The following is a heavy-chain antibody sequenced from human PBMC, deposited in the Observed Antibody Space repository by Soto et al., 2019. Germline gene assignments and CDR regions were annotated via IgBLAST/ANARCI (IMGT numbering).Heavy chain of an antibody. CDR3: ARGSIPYGDYLVGY. V-gene: IGHV4-30-4*01. J-gene: IGHJ4*02. CDR1: GGSINSGDYY. CDR2: IYYSGST. D-gene: IGHD4-17*01. Sequence: PSETLSLTCTVSGGSINSGDYYWSWIRQPPGKGLEWIGYIYYSGSTYYNPSLKSRVTISVDTSKNQFSLKLSSVTAADTAVYYCARGSIPYGDYLVGYWGQGTLVTVSS.